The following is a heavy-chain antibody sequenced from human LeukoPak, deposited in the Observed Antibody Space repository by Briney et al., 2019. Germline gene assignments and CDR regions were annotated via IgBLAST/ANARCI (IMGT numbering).Heavy chain of an antibody. CDR1: GGSISSGGYY. CDR2: IYYSGST. V-gene: IGHV4-31*03. J-gene: IGHJ3*02. D-gene: IGHD1-26*01. CDR3: ARHNKVGARALLI. Sequence: SETLSLTCTVSGGSISSGGYYWSWIRQHPGKGLEWIGYIYYSGSTYYNPSLKSRVTISVDTSKNQFSLKLSSVTAADTAVYYCARHNKVGARALLIWGQGTMVTVSS.